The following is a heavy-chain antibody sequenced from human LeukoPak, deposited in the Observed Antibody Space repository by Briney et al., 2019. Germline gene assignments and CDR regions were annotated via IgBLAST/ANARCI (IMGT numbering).Heavy chain of an antibody. V-gene: IGHV4-59*01. CDR1: GGSISSYY. D-gene: IGHD1-26*01. J-gene: IGHJ5*02. Sequence: SETLSLTCTVSGGSISSYYWSWIRQPPGKGLEWIGYIYYSGSTNYNPSLKSRVTISVDTSKNQFSLKLSSVTAADTAVYYCARSYSGSFDPWGQGTLVTVSS. CDR2: IYYSGST. CDR3: ARSYSGSFDP.